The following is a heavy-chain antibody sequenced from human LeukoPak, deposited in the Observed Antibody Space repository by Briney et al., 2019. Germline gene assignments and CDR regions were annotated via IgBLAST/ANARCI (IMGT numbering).Heavy chain of an antibody. Sequence: GGSLRLSCAASGFTFSSYAMSWVRQAPGKGLEWVSAISGSGGRTYYADSVKGRFTISRDNSKNTLYLQMNRLRAEDTAVYYCAKVLVYDRNGDDAFDIWGQGTMVTVSS. J-gene: IGHJ3*02. D-gene: IGHD3-22*01. CDR3: AKVLVYDRNGDDAFDI. V-gene: IGHV3-23*01. CDR1: GFTFSSYA. CDR2: ISGSGGRT.